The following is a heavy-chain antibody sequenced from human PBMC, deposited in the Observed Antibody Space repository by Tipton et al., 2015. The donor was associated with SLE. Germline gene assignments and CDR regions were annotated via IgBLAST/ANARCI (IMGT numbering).Heavy chain of an antibody. Sequence: TLSLTCSVSGDSFYSSYDQWDWIRQSPGKGLEWIGSRFSGGSTYYNPSLKSRVTISVDMSKSQFSLNLNLVTAADTAIYYCARRKYYYMGVWGKGATVTVSS. CDR1: GDSFYSSYDQ. CDR3: ARRKYYYMGV. CDR2: RFSGGST. V-gene: IGHV4-39*01. J-gene: IGHJ6*03.